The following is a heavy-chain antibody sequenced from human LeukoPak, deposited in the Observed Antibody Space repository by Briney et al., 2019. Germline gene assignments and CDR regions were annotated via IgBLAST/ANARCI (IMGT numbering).Heavy chain of an antibody. J-gene: IGHJ4*02. CDR1: GYTFTGYY. CDR3: ARGGSYYYDSSELGY. Sequence: GASVKVSCKASGYTFTGYYMHWVRQAPGQGLEWMGRINPNSGGTSYAQKFQGRVTMTRDTSISTAYMELSRLRSDDTAVYYCARGGSYYYDSSELGYWGQGTLVTVSS. D-gene: IGHD3-22*01. V-gene: IGHV1-2*06. CDR2: INPNSGGT.